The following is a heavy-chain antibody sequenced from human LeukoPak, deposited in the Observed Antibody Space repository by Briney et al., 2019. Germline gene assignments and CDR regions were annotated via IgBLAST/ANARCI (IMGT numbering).Heavy chain of an antibody. Sequence: PSETLSLTCIVSGGSIGTYYWSWIRQSPGKGLEWIGYIYVTGSTRYNPYLQSRVTISVDTSRNQFFLKMSSVTAADTAVYYCARHIGGGIEDMDVWGTGAKVTVSS. D-gene: IGHD3-16*02. V-gene: IGHV4-59*08. CDR2: IYVTGST. CDR1: GGSIGTYY. J-gene: IGHJ6*03. CDR3: ARHIGGGIEDMDV.